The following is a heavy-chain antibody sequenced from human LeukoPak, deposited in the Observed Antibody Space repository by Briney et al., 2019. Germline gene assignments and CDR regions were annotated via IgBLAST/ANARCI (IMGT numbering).Heavy chain of an antibody. D-gene: IGHD6-25*01. Sequence: SETLSLTCAVYGGSFSGYYWSWIRQPPGKGLEWIGEINHSGSTNYNPSLKSRVTISVDTSKNQFSLKLSSVTAADTAAYYCARLLRLRGYYMDVWGKGTTVTVSS. CDR2: INHSGST. CDR1: GGSFSGYY. J-gene: IGHJ6*03. CDR3: ARLLRLRGYYMDV. V-gene: IGHV4-34*01.